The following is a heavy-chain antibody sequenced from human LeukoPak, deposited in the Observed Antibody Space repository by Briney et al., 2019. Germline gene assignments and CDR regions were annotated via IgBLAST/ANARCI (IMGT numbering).Heavy chain of an antibody. CDR1: GFTVSNNY. J-gene: IGHJ4*02. CDR2: IYSGGTT. D-gene: IGHD6-19*01. CDR3: ARGHKYSTGWYYFDY. V-gene: IGHV3-53*01. Sequence: GGSLRLSCAASGFTVSNNYMSRVRQAPGKGLEWVSVIYSGGTTYYADSVKGRFTISRDNSKNTLYLQMSSLRAEDTAVYYCARGHKYSTGWYYFDYWGQGTLLIVSS.